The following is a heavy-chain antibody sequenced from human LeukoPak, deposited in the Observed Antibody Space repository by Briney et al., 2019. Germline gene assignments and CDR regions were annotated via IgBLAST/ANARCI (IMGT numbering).Heavy chain of an antibody. CDR3: ARAGVWDYDSSGYYHAFDI. CDR1: GYTFTGYY. CDR2: INPNSGGT. V-gene: IGHV1-2*02. D-gene: IGHD3-22*01. Sequence: ASVKVSCKASGYTFTGYYMHWVRQTPGQGLEWMGWINPNSGGTNYAQKFQGRVTMTRDTSISTAYMELSRLRSDDTAVYYCARAGVWDYDSSGYYHAFDIWGQGTMVTVSS. J-gene: IGHJ3*02.